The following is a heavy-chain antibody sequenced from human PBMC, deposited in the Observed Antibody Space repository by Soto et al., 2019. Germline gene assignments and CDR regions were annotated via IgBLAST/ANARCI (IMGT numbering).Heavy chain of an antibody. CDR1: GASVSSNSAA. D-gene: IGHD3-3*01. Sequence: SQTLSLTCAISGASVSSNSAAWNWIRQSPSRGLEWLGRTYYRTKWYNDYAVSVKSRITINPDISKNQFSLQLNSVSPEDTAVYYCARGPPYYDFWSGYRQNDAFDIWGQGTMVTVSS. V-gene: IGHV6-1*01. J-gene: IGHJ3*02. CDR3: ARGPPYYDFWSGYRQNDAFDI. CDR2: TYYRTKWYN.